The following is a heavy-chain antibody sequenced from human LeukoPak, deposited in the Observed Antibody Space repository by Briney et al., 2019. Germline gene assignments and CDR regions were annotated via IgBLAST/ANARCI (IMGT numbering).Heavy chain of an antibody. CDR1: GFTFSDYY. CDR3: ARPYSSSPNPDY. D-gene: IGHD6-13*01. Sequence: AGGSLRLSCAASGFTFSDYYMSWIRQAPGKGLEWVSYISSSGSTIYYADSVKGRFTISRDNAKNSLYLQMNSLRAEDTAVYYCARPYSSSPNPDYWGQGTLVTVSS. J-gene: IGHJ4*02. CDR2: ISSSGSTI. V-gene: IGHV3-11*04.